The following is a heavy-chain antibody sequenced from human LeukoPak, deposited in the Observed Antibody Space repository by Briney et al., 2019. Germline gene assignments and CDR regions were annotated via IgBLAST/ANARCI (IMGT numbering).Heavy chain of an antibody. J-gene: IGHJ4*02. CDR2: IYHSGST. D-gene: IGHD1-26*01. Sequence: SQTLSLTCAVSGGSISSGGYSGRWIRQPPGKGLEWIGYIYHSGSTYYNPSLKSRVTISVDRSKNQFSLKLSSVTAADTAVYYCARSGATTSPSPHFDYWGQGTLVTVSS. V-gene: IGHV4-30-2*01. CDR1: GGSISSGGYS. CDR3: ARSGATTSPSPHFDY.